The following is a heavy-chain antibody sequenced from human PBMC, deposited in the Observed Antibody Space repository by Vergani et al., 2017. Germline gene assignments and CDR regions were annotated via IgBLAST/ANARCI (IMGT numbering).Heavy chain of an antibody. CDR3: ARGGSCSSTSCYTLVYYGMDV. V-gene: IGHV4-34*01. Sequence: QVQLQQWGAGLLKPSETLSLTCAVYGGSFSGYYWSWIRQPPGKGLEWIGEINHSGSTNYNPSLKSRVTISVDTSKNQFSLKLSSVTAADTAVYYCARGGSCSSTSCYTLVYYGMDVWGQGTTVTVSS. D-gene: IGHD2-2*02. CDR1: GGSFSGYY. J-gene: IGHJ6*02. CDR2: INHSGST.